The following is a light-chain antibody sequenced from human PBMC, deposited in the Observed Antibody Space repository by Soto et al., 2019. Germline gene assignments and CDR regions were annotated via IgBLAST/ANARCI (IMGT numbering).Light chain of an antibody. Sequence: QMTQSPSTLSASVGDRVTFTCRASQSINIWLAWYQQKPGKAPNLLIYKASTLKRGGPSRFSGSGSGTEFTLTISSLQPDDFAAYYCQHYNSYSEAFGQGTKVDI. CDR1: QSINIW. J-gene: IGKJ1*01. CDR2: KAS. CDR3: QHYNSYSEA. V-gene: IGKV1-5*03.